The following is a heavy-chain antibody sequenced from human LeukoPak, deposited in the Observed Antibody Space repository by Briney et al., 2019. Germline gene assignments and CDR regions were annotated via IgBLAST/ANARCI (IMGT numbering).Heavy chain of an antibody. Sequence: GGSLRLSCAASGFTFSSYAMSWVRQAPGKGLEWVSAISGSGGSTYYADSVKGRFTISRDNSKNTLYLQMNSRRAEDTAVYYCVASYYGSGSYYLDYWGQGTLVTVSS. CDR2: ISGSGGST. J-gene: IGHJ4*02. V-gene: IGHV3-23*01. CDR3: VASYYGSGSYYLDY. CDR1: GFTFSSYA. D-gene: IGHD3-10*01.